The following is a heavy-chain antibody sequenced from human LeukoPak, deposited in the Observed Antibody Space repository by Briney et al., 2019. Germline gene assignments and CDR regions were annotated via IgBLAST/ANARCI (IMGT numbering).Heavy chain of an antibody. CDR2: MRYDATKE. D-gene: IGHD2-8*01. Sequence: LSXXASXFTFSSXXMNXVRQXPGXXLXXVAFMRYDATKEYYADSVKGRFTVSRDDSKNTVFLQIYSLRADDTSVYYCARSVMMYASTYYFHYWGQGTLVTVSS. J-gene: IGHJ4*02. CDR3: ARSVMMYASTYYFHY. CDR1: XFTFSSXX. V-gene: IGHV3-30*02.